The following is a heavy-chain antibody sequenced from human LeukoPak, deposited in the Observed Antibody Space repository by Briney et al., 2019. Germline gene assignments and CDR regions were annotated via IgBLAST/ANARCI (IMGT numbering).Heavy chain of an antibody. J-gene: IGHJ4*02. D-gene: IGHD1-7*01. V-gene: IGHV6-1*01. CDR3: ARGTGTFDY. Sequence: SQILSLTCAISGDSVSSNSAAWNWFRQSPSRGLEWLGGTYYRSKWYSDYAVSVKSRITINPDISQNQFSLQMNSVTPEDTAVYYCARGTGTFDYWGQGTLVTVSS. CDR2: TYYRSKWYS. CDR1: GDSVSSNSAA.